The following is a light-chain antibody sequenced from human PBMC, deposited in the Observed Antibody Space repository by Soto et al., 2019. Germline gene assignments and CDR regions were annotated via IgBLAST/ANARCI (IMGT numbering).Light chain of an antibody. J-gene: IGKJ4*01. CDR1: QSVGRS. CDR3: QQRNDWPLT. V-gene: IGKV3-11*01. CDR2: DAS. Sequence: EIVLTQSPATLSLSPGERATLSCWASQSVGRSLARYQQKPGQAPRLLINDASNRATGIPARFGGSGSGADFTLTISSLEPKYFAVHYCQQRNDWPLTFGGRTKVDIK.